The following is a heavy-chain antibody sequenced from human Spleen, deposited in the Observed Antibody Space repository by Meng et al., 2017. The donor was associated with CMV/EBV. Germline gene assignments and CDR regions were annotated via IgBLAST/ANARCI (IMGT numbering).Heavy chain of an antibody. V-gene: IGHV4-34*01. J-gene: IGHJ4*02. CDR3: ASTDIVATKVHKPLDY. D-gene: IGHD5-12*01. CDR2: INHSGST. Sequence: QVQSQKWGAGLLKPSETLSLTCAVDGGSFSGYYWSWIRQPPGKGLEWIGEINHSGSTNYNPSLKSRVTISVDTSKNQFSLKLSSVTAADTAVYYCASTDIVATKVHKPLDYWGQGTLVTVSS. CDR1: GGSFSGYY.